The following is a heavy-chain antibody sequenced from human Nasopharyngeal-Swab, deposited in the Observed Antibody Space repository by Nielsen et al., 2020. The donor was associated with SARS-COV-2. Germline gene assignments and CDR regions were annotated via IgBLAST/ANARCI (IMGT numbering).Heavy chain of an antibody. V-gene: IGHV3-21*01. J-gene: IGHJ4*02. D-gene: IGHD3-3*01. Sequence: GSLKISCAASGFTFSSYSMNWVRQAPGKGLEWVSSISSSSSYIYYADSVKGRFTISRDNAKNSLYLQMNSLRAGDTAVYYCARHLPLRFLEWLFPDYFDYWGQGTLVTVSS. CDR1: GFTFSSYS. CDR3: ARHLPLRFLEWLFPDYFDY. CDR2: ISSSSSYI.